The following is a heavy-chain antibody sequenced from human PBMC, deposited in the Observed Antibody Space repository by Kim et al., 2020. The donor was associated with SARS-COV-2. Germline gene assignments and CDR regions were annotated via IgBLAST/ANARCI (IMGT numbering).Heavy chain of an antibody. CDR1: GGSISSGGYY. CDR3: ARDGEGGDVTPAYYGMDV. D-gene: IGHD2-21*02. CDR2: IYYSGST. Sequence: SETLSLTCTVSGGSISSGGYYWSWIRQHPGKGLEWIGSIYYSGSTYYNPSVKSRVTISVDTSKNQFSLKLSSVTAADTAVYYCARDGEGGDVTPAYYGMDVWGQGTTVTVSS. V-gene: IGHV4-31*03. J-gene: IGHJ6*02.